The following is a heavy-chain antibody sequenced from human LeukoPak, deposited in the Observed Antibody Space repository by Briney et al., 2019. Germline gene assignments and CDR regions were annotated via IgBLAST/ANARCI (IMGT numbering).Heavy chain of an antibody. V-gene: IGHV3-74*01. CDR2: INRDGSTT. J-gene: IGHJ6*02. D-gene: IGHD2/OR15-2a*01. Sequence: GGSLRLSCAASEFTFSKFWMHWVRQAPGKGLMWVSGINRDGSTTTYADSVKGRFTVSRDNAKNTLYLQMNSLRAEDTAIYYCARGNYYGMDVWGQGTTVTVSS. CDR1: EFTFSKFW. CDR3: ARGNYYGMDV.